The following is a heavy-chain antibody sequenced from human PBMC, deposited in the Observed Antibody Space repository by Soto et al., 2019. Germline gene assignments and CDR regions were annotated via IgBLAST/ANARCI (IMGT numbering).Heavy chain of an antibody. J-gene: IGHJ4*02. Sequence: QVQLQESGPGLVKPSQTLSLTCTVSGGSISSGDYYWSWIRQPPGKGLEWIGYIYYSGSTYYNPSLKSRVTISVGTSKNQFSLKLSSVTAADTAVYYCARDGDYYDSSGYYWRYFDYWGQGTLVTVSS. CDR1: GGSISSGDYY. CDR2: IYYSGST. V-gene: IGHV4-30-4*01. CDR3: ARDGDYYDSSGYYWRYFDY. D-gene: IGHD3-22*01.